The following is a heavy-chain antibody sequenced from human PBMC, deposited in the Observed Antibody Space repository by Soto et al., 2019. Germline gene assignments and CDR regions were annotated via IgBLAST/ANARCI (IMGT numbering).Heavy chain of an antibody. V-gene: IGHV1-69*06. CDR3: ARDGSSETTGFRVYDL. CDR2: FIPIFVSA. Sequence: QLHLVQSGAEVKKAGSSVKVSCKASGGTVSSYAITWVRQAPGKGLEWMGVFIPIFVSAHYAPKIQSRSTNTADRSTRTEHIELSGLTTEDTSSSYCARDGSSETTGFRVYDLWGQGTQVTVSS. CDR1: GGTVSSYA. D-gene: IGHD4-17*01. J-gene: IGHJ4*02.